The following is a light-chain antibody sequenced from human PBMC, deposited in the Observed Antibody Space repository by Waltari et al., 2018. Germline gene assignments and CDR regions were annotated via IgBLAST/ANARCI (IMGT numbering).Light chain of an antibody. Sequence: QSALTQPASVSGSPGPSITISSTGTSRAIGGFIVPWDPQTPGKAPKLMIYEVGRRPPGVSNRFSGSKSGNTASLTISGLQAEDEADYYCLSYTTSSILGVFGGGTKLTVL. CDR1: SRAIGGFI. V-gene: IGLV2-14*01. J-gene: IGLJ3*02. CDR3: LSYTTSSILGV. CDR2: EVG.